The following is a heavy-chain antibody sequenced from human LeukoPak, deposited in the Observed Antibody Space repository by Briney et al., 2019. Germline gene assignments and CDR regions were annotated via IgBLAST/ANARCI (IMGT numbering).Heavy chain of an antibody. CDR1: GYSFTSYW. CDR2: IWPPDSDA. D-gene: IGHD2-15*01. CDR3: ARVKFGHSIDDY. Sequence: GESLKISCKGSGYSFTSYWIGWVLQMPGEGLQWMGIIWPPDSDATYSPSFQGQVTISVDKSISTTFLQWTSLKASDTAIYYCARVKFGHSIDDYWGQGSLLTVSS. V-gene: IGHV5-51*01. J-gene: IGHJ4*02.